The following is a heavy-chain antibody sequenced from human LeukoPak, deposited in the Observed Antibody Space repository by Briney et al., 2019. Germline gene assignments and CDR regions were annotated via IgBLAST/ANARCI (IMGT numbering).Heavy chain of an antibody. CDR1: GFTFSSYS. Sequence: GGSLRLSCAASGFTFSSYSMNWVRQAPGKGLEWVSSISSGGMWIYYADSLKGRFTISRDNSKNTLYLQMNSLRAEDTAVYYCARVGYPYGSDYYDSSGYLDAFDIWGQGTMVTVSS. CDR3: ARVGYPYGSDYYDSSGYLDAFDI. D-gene: IGHD3-22*01. J-gene: IGHJ3*02. V-gene: IGHV3-21*01. CDR2: ISSGGMWI.